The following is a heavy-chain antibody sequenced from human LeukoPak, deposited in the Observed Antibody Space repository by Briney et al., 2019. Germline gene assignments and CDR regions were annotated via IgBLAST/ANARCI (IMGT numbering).Heavy chain of an antibody. D-gene: IGHD3-3*01. CDR2: IYHSAST. CDR3: AGVVTIFGVVTRAFDY. J-gene: IGHJ4*02. Sequence: SETLSLXCTVSGGSSSSGSYYWSWSRQPPGKGPGRIGSIYHSASTYYNPSLKSRVTISVDTSKNQFSLKLSSVSAADTAVYYCAGVVTIFGVVTRAFDYWGQGTLVTVSS. CDR1: GGSSSSGSYY. V-gene: IGHV4-39*07.